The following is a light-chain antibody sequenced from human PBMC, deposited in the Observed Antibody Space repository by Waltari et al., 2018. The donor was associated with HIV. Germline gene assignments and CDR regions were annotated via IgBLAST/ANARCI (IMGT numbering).Light chain of an antibody. CDR2: SAF. V-gene: IGKV1-12*01. CDR3: QQGDSFPHT. J-gene: IGKJ4*01. CDR1: RDIPTS. Sequence: DIQMAQSPFNGSAFVGGTVTLTCRASRDIPTSLAWYQVKPGRAPNLLIYSAFQLETGVPSRFGGAGSGTEFTLTITSLQPEDFATYYCQQGDSFPHTFGGGTRVDMK.